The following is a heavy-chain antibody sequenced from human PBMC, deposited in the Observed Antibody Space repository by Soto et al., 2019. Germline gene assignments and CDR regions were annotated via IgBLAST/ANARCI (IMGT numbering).Heavy chain of an antibody. CDR1: GFTFSNFV. CDR2: ISYDGRSE. J-gene: IGHJ6*02. CDR3: AKDLDVVMVLSATRGLDV. Sequence: PGGSLRLSCVASGFTFSNFVMHWVRQAPGKGLEWVAGISYDGRSESYVDSVRGRFTLSRDNSKNTLSLQMISLRPEDTGVYYCAKDLDVVMVLSATRGLDVWGQGTTVTVSS. D-gene: IGHD2-15*01. V-gene: IGHV3-30*18.